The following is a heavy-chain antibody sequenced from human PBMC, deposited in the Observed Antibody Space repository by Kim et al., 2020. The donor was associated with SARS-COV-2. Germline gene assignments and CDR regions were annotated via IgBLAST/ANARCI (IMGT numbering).Heavy chain of an antibody. CDR1: GGSLSSSSYY. CDR2: PYYIGNT. Sequence: SETLSLTCTVSGGSLSSSSYYWGWIRQPPGKGLEWFGTPYYIGNTYYNPSLKSRVTISVDTSKNQFSLKLGSVTAADTVVYYCARHQRYSSGWY. CDR3: ARHQRYSSGWY. J-gene: IGHJ2*01. V-gene: IGHV4-39*01. D-gene: IGHD6-19*01.